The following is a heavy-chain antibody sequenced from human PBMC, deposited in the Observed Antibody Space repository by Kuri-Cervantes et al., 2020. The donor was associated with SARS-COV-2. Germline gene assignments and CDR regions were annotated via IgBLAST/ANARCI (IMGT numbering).Heavy chain of an antibody. D-gene: IGHD3-22*01. Sequence: GGSLRLSCAASGFTFSNAWMSWVRQAPGKGLEWVGRIKSKTDGGTTDYAAPVKGRFTISRDDSKNTLYLQMNSLKTEDTAVYYCTTDNYYDSSGYYGGVYWGQGTLVTVSS. CDR3: TTDNYYDSSGYYGGVY. CDR1: GFTFSNAW. J-gene: IGHJ4*02. CDR2: IKSKTDGGTT. V-gene: IGHV3-15*01.